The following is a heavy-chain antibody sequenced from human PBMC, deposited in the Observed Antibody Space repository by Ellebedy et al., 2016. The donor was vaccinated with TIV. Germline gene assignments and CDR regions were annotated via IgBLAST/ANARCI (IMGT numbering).Heavy chain of an antibody. CDR1: GGSISSYY. V-gene: IGHV4-59*12. D-gene: IGHD1-26*01. CDR2: IHYSGSS. CDR3: ARDQGGIVGATWGWDYYYYGMDV. Sequence: GSLRLSCTVSGGSISSYYWNWIRQPPGKGLEWVGNIHYSGSSNYNPSLKSRVTMSVDTSKTQFSLKLSSVTAADTAVYYCARDQGGIVGATWGWDYYYYGMDVWGQGTTVTVSS. J-gene: IGHJ6*02.